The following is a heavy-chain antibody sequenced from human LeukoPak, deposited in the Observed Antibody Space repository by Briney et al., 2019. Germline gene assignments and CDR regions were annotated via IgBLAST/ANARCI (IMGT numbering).Heavy chain of an antibody. CDR1: GGSISSSS. J-gene: IGHJ4*02. CDR3: ARDHNYGDYVGVDFDY. CDR2: ISSSSSYI. D-gene: IGHD4-17*01. Sequence: ETLSLTCTVSGGSISSSSYYWGWIRQPPGKGLEWVSSISSSSSYIYYADSVKGRFTISRDNAKNSLYLQMNSLRAEDTAVYYCARDHNYGDYVGVDFDYWGQGTLVTVSS. V-gene: IGHV3-21*01.